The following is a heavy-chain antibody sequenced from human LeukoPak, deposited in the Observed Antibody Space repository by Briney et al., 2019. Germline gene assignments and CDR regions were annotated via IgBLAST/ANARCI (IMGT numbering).Heavy chain of an antibody. J-gene: IGHJ3*02. CDR2: ISAYNGNT. CDR1: GYTFTSYG. Sequence: ASVKVSCKASGYTFTSYGISWVRQAPGQGLEWMGWISAYNGNTNYAQKLQGRVTMTTDTSTSTAYMELRSLRSDDTAVYYCARDRRVYYDSTSVDIWGQGTMVTVSS. CDR3: ARDRRVYYDSTSVDI. V-gene: IGHV1-18*01. D-gene: IGHD3-22*01.